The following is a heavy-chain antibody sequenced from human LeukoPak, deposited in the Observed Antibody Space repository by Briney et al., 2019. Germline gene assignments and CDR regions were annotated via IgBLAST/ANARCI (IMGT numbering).Heavy chain of an antibody. J-gene: IGHJ3*01. Sequence: GESLKISCKGSGYSFTSYWIGRVRQMPGKGLEWVGIISFGDSDSRYSPSIQGQVTISVDKSINTAYLQWSSLKASDTAMYFCATARPHRGFDVWGQGTMVTVSS. CDR2: ISFGDSDS. CDR1: GYSFTSYW. CDR3: ATARPHRGFDV. V-gene: IGHV5-51*01.